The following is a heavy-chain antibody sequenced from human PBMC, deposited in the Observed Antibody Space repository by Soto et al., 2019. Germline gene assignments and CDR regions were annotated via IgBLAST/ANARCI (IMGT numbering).Heavy chain of an antibody. V-gene: IGHV4-31*03. CDR1: GGSISSGGYY. D-gene: IGHD3-10*01. CDR2: IYDGGTA. Sequence: QGQLQESGPGLVNPSLSLSLTCTVSGGSISSGGYYWRWIRQHPGKGLGWIGYIYDGGTAYYGPSLKSRVTISLNTSKNHFTLKLSSVTAADTAVYYCARGSTMVRGVIFSPYLDYWGQGTRVTVSS. CDR3: ARGSTMVRGVIFSPYLDY. J-gene: IGHJ4*02.